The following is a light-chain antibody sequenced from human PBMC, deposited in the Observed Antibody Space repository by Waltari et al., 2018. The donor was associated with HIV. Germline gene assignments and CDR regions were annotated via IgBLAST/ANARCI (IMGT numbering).Light chain of an antibody. CDR3: LLYYGGAWV. V-gene: IGLV7-43*01. CDR2: STT. J-gene: IGLJ3*02. Sequence: QIVVTQEPSLTVSPGGTVTLTCASSTGAATTKNLLNWFQQKPGQAPRALIYSTTNRTSWTPARFSGSLLGGKAALTLSGVQPEDEAEYYCLLYYGGAWVFGGGTKLTVL. CDR1: TGAATTKNL.